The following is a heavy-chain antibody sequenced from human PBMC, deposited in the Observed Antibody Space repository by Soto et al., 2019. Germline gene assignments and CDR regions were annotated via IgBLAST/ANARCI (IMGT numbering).Heavy chain of an antibody. CDR2: IGGSGGNR. Sequence: EVQLLESGGGLVQPGGSLRLSCTASGFTFNAYAMTWVRQAPGKGLEWVSAIGGSGGNRYYAASVKGRFTISRDNSMDTVDLQMNRLRVEDTAVYYCARVASDYINSVDHWGQGILVTVSS. J-gene: IGHJ4*02. CDR1: GFTFNAYA. CDR3: ARVASDYINSVDH. D-gene: IGHD4-4*01. V-gene: IGHV3-23*01.